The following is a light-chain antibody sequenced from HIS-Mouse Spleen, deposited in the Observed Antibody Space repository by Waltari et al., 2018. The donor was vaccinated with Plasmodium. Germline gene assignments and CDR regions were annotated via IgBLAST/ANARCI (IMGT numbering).Light chain of an antibody. V-gene: IGLV2-8*01. CDR1: SSAVGRYNY. CDR2: EVS. Sequence: QSALTQPPSPSGSPGQSVTISCPGTSSAVGRYNYVSCYQQHPGKAPKLMIYEVSKRPSGVPDRFSGSKSGNTASLTVSGLQAEDEADYYCSSYAGSNNLVFGGGTKLTVL. J-gene: IGLJ2*01. CDR3: SSYAGSNNLV.